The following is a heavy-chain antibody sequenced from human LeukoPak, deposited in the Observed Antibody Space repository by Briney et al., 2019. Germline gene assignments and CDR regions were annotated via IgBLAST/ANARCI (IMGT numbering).Heavy chain of an antibody. CDR3: ARDLATVATPFDY. V-gene: IGHV3-30-3*01. D-gene: IGHD4-17*01. Sequence: GGSLRLSCAASGFTFSSYAMHWVRQAPGKGLEWVAVISYDGSNKYYADSVKGRFTISRDNSKNTLYLQMNSLRAEDTAVYYCARDLATVATPFDYRGQGTLVTVSS. CDR1: GFTFSSYA. J-gene: IGHJ4*02. CDR2: ISYDGSNK.